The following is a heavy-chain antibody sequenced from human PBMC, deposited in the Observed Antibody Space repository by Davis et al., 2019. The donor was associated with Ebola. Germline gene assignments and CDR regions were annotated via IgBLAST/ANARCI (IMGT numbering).Heavy chain of an antibody. D-gene: IGHD4-17*01. V-gene: IGHV3-72*01. CDR2: SRNKANSFTT. CDR3: ARELDGVDY. J-gene: IGHJ4*02. Sequence: PGGSLRLSCAASGFTFSDHYMDWVRQAPGMGLEWVGRSRNKANSFTTEYAASVKGRFTISRDNSKNSLYLQMNSLRVEDTAVYYCARELDGVDYWGQGSLVTVSS. CDR1: GFTFSDHY.